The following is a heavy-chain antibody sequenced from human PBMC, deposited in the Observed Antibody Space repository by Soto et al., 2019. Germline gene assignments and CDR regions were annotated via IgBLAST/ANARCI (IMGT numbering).Heavy chain of an antibody. D-gene: IGHD1-26*01. CDR3: TGAGRPDTAYFSVY. Sequence: SGGSLRLSCTVSGFTFDESAINWARPSPGKGREWVGPIRHQTYLETTEYAAAVKGRFTISRDTSNGISYLQMRSMRIEDSAVYYCTGAGRPDTAYFSVYWGRGTPVTVSS. V-gene: IGHV3-49*04. CDR1: GFTFDESA. J-gene: IGHJ4*02. CDR2: IRHQTYLETT.